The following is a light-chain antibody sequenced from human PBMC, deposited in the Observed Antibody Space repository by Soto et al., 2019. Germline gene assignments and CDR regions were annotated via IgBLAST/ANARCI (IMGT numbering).Light chain of an antibody. Sequence: ETVLTQSPARLPLSPEERATLSFRAGQSVSDSLAWYQQTPGQPPMLLLFDASNRVTGVPARFSAGGCGTDFNLIISALETEYFAVYDCQQRVNWPPTSGGGTKVEI. CDR2: DAS. CDR3: QQRVNWPPT. CDR1: QSVSDS. J-gene: IGKJ4*01. V-gene: IGKV3-11*01.